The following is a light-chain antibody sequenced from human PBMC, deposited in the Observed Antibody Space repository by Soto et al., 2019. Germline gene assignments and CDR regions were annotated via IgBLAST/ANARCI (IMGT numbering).Light chain of an antibody. CDR1: SSNIGAGYD. CDR2: GNS. J-gene: IGLJ3*02. CDR3: QSYDSSLSGGV. Sequence: QSALTQPPSVSGAPGQRVTISCTGCSSNIGAGYDVHWYQQLLGTAPKLLIYGNSNRPSGVPDRFSGSKSGTSASLAITGLQAEDEADYYCQSYDSSLSGGVFGGGTKVTVL. V-gene: IGLV1-40*01.